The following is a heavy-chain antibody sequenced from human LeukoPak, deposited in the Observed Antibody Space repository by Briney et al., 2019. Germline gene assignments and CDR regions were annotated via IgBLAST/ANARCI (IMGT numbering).Heavy chain of an antibody. J-gene: IGHJ5*02. CDR1: GGSISSYY. V-gene: IGHV4-4*07. CDR3: ARGSSSLWGFWFDP. D-gene: IGHD6-13*01. CDR2: IYTSGST. Sequence: PSETLSLTCTVSGGSISSYYWSWIRQPAGKGLEWIGRIYTSGSTNYNPSLKSRVTMSVDTSKNQFSLRLSSVTAADTAVYYCARGSSSLWGFWFDPWGQGTLVTVSS.